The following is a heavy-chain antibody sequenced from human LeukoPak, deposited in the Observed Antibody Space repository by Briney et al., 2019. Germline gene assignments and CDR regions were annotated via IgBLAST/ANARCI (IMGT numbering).Heavy chain of an antibody. D-gene: IGHD3-10*02. CDR2: SYSGGST. J-gene: IGHJ4*02. Sequence: PGGSLRLSCVASAFSDKSNYMSWVRQAPGKGLEWVSDSYSGGSTYYEDSVKGRFTVSSDVSKNTLYLQMNNLRGEDTAVYYCASRHCSGENCYAGPLDFCGQGIQVTVSS. V-gene: IGHV3-53*01. CDR3: ASRHCSGENCYAGPLDF. CDR1: AFSDKSNY.